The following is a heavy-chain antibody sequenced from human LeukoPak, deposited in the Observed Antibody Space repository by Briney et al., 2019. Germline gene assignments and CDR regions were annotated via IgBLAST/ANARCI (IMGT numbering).Heavy chain of an antibody. CDR2: ISGRGGST. Sequence: GGSLRLSCAASGFTFSSSAISWVRQAPGKGLEWVSGISGRGGSTYYGDSVKGRFTISRDDSKNTLYLQMNRLRAEDTAVYYCAKAGSIRFDYWGQGTLVTVSS. CDR1: GFTFSSSA. CDR3: AKAGSIRFDY. D-gene: IGHD1-26*01. J-gene: IGHJ4*02. V-gene: IGHV3-23*01.